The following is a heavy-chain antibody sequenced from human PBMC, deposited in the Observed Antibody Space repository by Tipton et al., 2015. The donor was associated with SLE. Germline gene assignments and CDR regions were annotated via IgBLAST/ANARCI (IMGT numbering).Heavy chain of an antibody. Sequence: TLSLTCTVSGGSISSGSYYWSWIRQHPGKGLEWIGYIYFSGSTYYNPSLKSRVTISVDTSKNQFSLKLSSVTAADTAVYYCARGRRQWLARGENWFDPWGQGTLVSVFS. D-gene: IGHD6-19*01. J-gene: IGHJ5*02. CDR1: GGSISSGSYY. V-gene: IGHV4-31*03. CDR2: IYFSGST. CDR3: ARGRRQWLARGENWFDP.